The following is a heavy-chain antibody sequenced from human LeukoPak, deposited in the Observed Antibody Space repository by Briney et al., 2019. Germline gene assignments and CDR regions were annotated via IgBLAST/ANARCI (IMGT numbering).Heavy chain of an antibody. V-gene: IGHV3-33*01. J-gene: IGHJ4*02. D-gene: IGHD4-23*01. CDR2: IWYDGSNK. Sequence: PGRSLRLSCAASGFTFSSYGMHWVRQAPGKGLEWVAVIWYDGSNKYYADSVKGRFTISRDNSKNTLYLQMNSLRAEDTAVYYCARYDYGGYFDYWGQGTLVTVSS. CDR1: GFTFSSYG. CDR3: ARYDYGGYFDY.